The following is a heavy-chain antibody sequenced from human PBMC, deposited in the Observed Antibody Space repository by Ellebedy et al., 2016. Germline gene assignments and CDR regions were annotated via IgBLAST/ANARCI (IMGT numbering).Heavy chain of an antibody. CDR3: ARSLTSQVFDN. CDR2: VYYSGYT. Sequence: SETLSLTCTVSGGSITIGSFYWSWIRQPPGKTLEWIGYVYYSGYTHFHPSLRSRVAMSVDTSKNQFSLNLTSVAAADTAVYYCARSLTSQVFDNWGQGTLVVVSS. J-gene: IGHJ4*02. V-gene: IGHV4-61*01. CDR1: GGSITIGSFY. D-gene: IGHD3-16*02.